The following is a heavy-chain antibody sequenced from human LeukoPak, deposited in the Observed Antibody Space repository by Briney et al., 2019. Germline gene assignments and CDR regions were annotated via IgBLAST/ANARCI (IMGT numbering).Heavy chain of an antibody. CDR3: AKFLSSSGYYYYGMDV. CDR1: GFTFSSYG. J-gene: IGHJ6*02. CDR2: ISYDGSNK. Sequence: PGGSLRLSCAASGFTFSSYGMHWVRQAPGKGLEWVAVISYDGSNKYYADSVKGRFTISRDNSKNTLYLQMNSLRAEDTAVYYCAKFLSSSGYYYYGMDVRGQGTTVTVSS. V-gene: IGHV3-30*18. D-gene: IGHD6-6*01.